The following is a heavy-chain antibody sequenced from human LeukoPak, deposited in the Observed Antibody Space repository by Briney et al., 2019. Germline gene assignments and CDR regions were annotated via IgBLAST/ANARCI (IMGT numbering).Heavy chain of an antibody. Sequence: SVKVSCKASGGTFSSYAISWVRQAPGQGLEWMGRIIPILGIANYAQKFQGRVTITADNSTSTAYMELSSLRSEDTAVYYCARDPGNYGSGSYRTKNWFDPWGQGTLVTVSS. CDR1: GGTFSSYA. CDR3: ARDPGNYGSGSYRTKNWFDP. D-gene: IGHD3-10*01. V-gene: IGHV1-69*04. J-gene: IGHJ5*02. CDR2: IIPILGIA.